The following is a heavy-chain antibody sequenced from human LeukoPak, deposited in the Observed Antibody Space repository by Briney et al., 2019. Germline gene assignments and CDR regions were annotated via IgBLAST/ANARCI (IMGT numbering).Heavy chain of an antibody. CDR1: GGSISSYY. D-gene: IGHD3-3*01. V-gene: IGHV4-59*01. J-gene: IGHJ4*02. Sequence: SETLSLTWTVSGGSISSYYWSWIRQPPGKGLEWIGYIYYSGSTNYNPSLKSRVTISVDTSKNQFSLKLSSVTAADTAVYYCAREGFWSGYSRYFDYWGQGTLVTVSS. CDR2: IYYSGST. CDR3: AREGFWSGYSRYFDY.